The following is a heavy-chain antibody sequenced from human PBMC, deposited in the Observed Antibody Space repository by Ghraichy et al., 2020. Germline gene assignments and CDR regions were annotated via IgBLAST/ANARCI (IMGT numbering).Heavy chain of an antibody. D-gene: IGHD1-26*01. CDR2: IKQDGSEK. Sequence: GGSLRLSCAASGFTFSSFWMNWVRQAPGKGLEWVANIKQDGSEKYYVDSVKGRFTISRDNAKNSLYLQMNSLRAEDTAVYYCAREGSGSYLRRGLDYWGQGTLVTVSS. J-gene: IGHJ4*02. CDR1: GFTFSSFW. CDR3: AREGSGSYLRRGLDY. V-gene: IGHV3-7*03.